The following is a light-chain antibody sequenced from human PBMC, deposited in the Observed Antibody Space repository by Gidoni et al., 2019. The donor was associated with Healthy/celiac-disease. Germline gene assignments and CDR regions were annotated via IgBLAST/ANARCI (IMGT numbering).Light chain of an antibody. J-gene: IGKJ1*01. Sequence: EIVLTQSPGTLSLSPGERANLSCRASQSVSSSYLAWYQQTPGQAPRLLIYGASSRATGIPDRFSGSGSGTDFTLTISRLEPEDFAVYYCQQYGSSPTFGQGTKVEIK. CDR1: QSVSSSY. CDR3: QQYGSSPT. CDR2: GAS. V-gene: IGKV3-20*01.